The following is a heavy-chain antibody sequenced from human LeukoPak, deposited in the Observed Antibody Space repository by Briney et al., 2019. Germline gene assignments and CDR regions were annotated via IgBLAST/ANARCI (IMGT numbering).Heavy chain of an antibody. CDR2: ISGSGGNT. Sequence: GGSLRLSCAASRFTFSSFAMIWVRQAPGKGLEWVSTISGSGGNTYYTDSVKGRFTISRDNAKNSLYLQMNSLRVEDTAFYYCAKDNRRHYTSGPNPDSLHWGQGALVTVSS. CDR1: RFTFSSFA. V-gene: IGHV3-23*01. D-gene: IGHD6-19*01. J-gene: IGHJ4*02. CDR3: AKDNRRHYTSGPNPDSLH.